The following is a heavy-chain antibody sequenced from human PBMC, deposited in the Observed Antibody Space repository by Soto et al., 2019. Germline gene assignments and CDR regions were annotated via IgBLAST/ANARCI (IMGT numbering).Heavy chain of an antibody. D-gene: IGHD3-10*01. CDR1: GGSIDSYY. J-gene: IGHJ5*02. Sequence: QVQLQESGPGLVRPSETLSLTCNVSGGSIDSYYWTWLRQPPGKGLGWIGYIYYSGSATYNPSLQSRVTISVDTSKRHFSLTLNSVTAADTAVYYCARDMFIYDSRTYHNPVNWFDTWGQGILVTVSS. CDR2: IYYSGSA. CDR3: ARDMFIYDSRTYHNPVNWFDT. V-gene: IGHV4-59*01.